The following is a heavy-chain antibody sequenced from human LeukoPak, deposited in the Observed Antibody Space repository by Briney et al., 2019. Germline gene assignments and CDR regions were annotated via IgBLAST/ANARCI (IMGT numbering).Heavy chain of an antibody. CDR2: IYYSGST. Sequence: SETLSLTCIVSGGSISSYYWSWIRQPPGKGLEWIGYIYYSGSTNYNPSINSRVTISVDTTKNQFSLKLSSVTAADTAVYYCARDGLRPNWYFDLWGRGTLVTVSS. J-gene: IGHJ2*01. CDR3: ARDGLRPNWYFDL. V-gene: IGHV4-59*01. CDR1: GGSISSYY. D-gene: IGHD6-6*01.